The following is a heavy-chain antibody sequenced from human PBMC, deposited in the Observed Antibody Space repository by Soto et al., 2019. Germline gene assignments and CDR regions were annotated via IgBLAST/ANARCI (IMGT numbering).Heavy chain of an antibody. CDR2: ISSSSSTI. CDR3: ARTSSFKYYYDSSGYPFDY. J-gene: IGHJ4*02. Sequence: GGSLRLSCAASGFTFSSYSMNWVRQAPGKGLEWVSYISSSSSTIYYADSVKGRFTISRDNAKNSLYLQMNSLRDEDTAVYYCARTSSFKYYYDSSGYPFDYWGQGTLVTVSS. CDR1: GFTFSSYS. V-gene: IGHV3-48*02. D-gene: IGHD3-22*01.